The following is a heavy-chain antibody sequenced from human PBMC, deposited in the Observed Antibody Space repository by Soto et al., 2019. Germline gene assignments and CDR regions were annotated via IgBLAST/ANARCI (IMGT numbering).Heavy chain of an antibody. V-gene: IGHV3-48*04. J-gene: IGHJ3*02. Sequence: GESLKISCAASGFTFSSYSMNWVRQAPGKGLEWVSYISSSSSTIYYADSVKGRFTISRDNAKNSLYLQMNSLRAEDTAVYYCARTFLTGPPLGSDAFDIWGQGTMVTVSS. CDR1: GFTFSSYS. CDR3: ARTFLTGPPLGSDAFDI. CDR2: ISSSSSTI. D-gene: IGHD3-9*01.